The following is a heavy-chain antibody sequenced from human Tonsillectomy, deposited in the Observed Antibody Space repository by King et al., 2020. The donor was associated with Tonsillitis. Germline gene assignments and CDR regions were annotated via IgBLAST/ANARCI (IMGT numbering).Heavy chain of an antibody. CDR3: AKDKTGWYFDL. V-gene: IGHV3-23*04. CDR2: ISGSGGST. CDR1: GFIFSTYA. Sequence: DVQLVESGGGLVQPGGSLRLSCVASGFIFSTYAMSWVRQAPGKGLEWVSGISGSGGSTHYADSVKGRFTISRDNSKNTLYLQMNSLRAEDTAIYYCAKDKTGWYFDLWGRGTLVTVSP. J-gene: IGHJ2*01.